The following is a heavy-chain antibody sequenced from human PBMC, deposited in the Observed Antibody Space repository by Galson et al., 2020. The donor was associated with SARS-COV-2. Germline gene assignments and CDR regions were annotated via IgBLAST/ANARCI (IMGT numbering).Heavy chain of an antibody. CDR3: ARETVMTTFNFFES. Sequence: ASVKVSCKASGYNFTGYYMHWVRQAPGQGLEWMGWINPNSGGTNYAQKFQGWVTMTRDTSISTAYMELSRLKSDDTAVYYCARETVMTTFNFFESWGQGTLVTVSS. J-gene: IGHJ4*02. CDR2: INPNSGGT. V-gene: IGHV1-2*04. CDR1: GYNFTGYY. D-gene: IGHD4-4*01.